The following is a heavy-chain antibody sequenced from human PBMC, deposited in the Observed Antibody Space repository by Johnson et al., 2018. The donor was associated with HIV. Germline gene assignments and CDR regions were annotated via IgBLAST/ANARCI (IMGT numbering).Heavy chain of an antibody. CDR1: AFTFSSFG. D-gene: IGHD6-13*01. Sequence: QVQLVESGGGVVQPGRSLRLSCAASAFTFSSFGMHWVRQSPGKGLEWVAVISYDGRNKDYGDSVQGRFTISRHNSKNTLYLQMNSLRAEDTAVYYCAKDQRGRTAVGTWLGAFDIWGQGTMVTVSS. J-gene: IGHJ3*02. CDR3: AKDQRGRTAVGTWLGAFDI. V-gene: IGHV3-30*18. CDR2: ISYDGRNK.